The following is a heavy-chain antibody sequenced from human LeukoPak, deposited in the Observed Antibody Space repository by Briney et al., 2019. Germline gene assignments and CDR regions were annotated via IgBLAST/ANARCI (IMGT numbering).Heavy chain of an antibody. Sequence: GGSLRLSCAASGFTFSSYGMHWVRQAPGKGLEWVAVISYDGSNKYYADSVKGRFTISRDNSKNMLYLQMNSLRAEDTAVYYCAKGYSYGYGGLDYWGQGTLVTVSS. V-gene: IGHV3-30*18. CDR3: AKGYSYGYGGLDY. CDR1: GFTFSSYG. J-gene: IGHJ4*02. D-gene: IGHD5-18*01. CDR2: ISYDGSNK.